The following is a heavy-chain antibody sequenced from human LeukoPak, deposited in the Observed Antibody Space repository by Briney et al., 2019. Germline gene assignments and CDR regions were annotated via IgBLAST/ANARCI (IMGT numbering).Heavy chain of an antibody. D-gene: IGHD5-18*01. J-gene: IGHJ4*02. CDR2: IYYSGST. Sequence: SETLSLTCTVSGGSINSYYWSWIRQPPGKGLEWIEYIYYSGSTNYNPSLKSRVTISVDTSKNQFSLKLSSVTAADTAVYYCASGYTYGWYYFDYWGQGTLVTVSS. V-gene: IGHV4-59*01. CDR1: GGSINSYY. CDR3: ASGYTYGWYYFDY.